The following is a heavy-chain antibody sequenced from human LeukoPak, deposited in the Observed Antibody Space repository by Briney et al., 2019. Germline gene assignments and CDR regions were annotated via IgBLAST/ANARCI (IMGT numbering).Heavy chain of an antibody. Sequence: ASVKVSCKASGYTFTSYYMHWVRQAPGQGLEWMGIINPSGGSTSYAQKFQGRVTMTRDTSTSTVYMELSSLRSEDTAVYYCARDRPWYYDSSGYPDYWGQGTLVTVSS. CDR1: GYTFTSYY. CDR2: INPSGGST. J-gene: IGHJ4*02. V-gene: IGHV1-46*01. CDR3: ARDRPWYYDSSGYPDY. D-gene: IGHD3-22*01.